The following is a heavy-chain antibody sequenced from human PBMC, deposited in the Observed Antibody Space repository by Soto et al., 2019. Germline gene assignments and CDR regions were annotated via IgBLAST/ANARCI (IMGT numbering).Heavy chain of an antibody. CDR1: GGSISSYY. D-gene: IGHD2-2*01. CDR3: ARFRGYCSSTSCYAYYYYYGMDV. Sequence: SETLSLTCTVSGGSISSYYWSWIRQPPGKGLEWIGYIYYSGSTNYNPSLKSRVTISVDTSKNQFSLKLSSVTAADTAVYYCARFRGYCSSTSCYAYYYYYGMDVWGQGTTVTVSS. CDR2: IYYSGST. J-gene: IGHJ6*02. V-gene: IGHV4-59*01.